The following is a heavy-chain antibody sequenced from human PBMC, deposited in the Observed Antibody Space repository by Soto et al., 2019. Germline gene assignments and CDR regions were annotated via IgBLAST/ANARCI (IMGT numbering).Heavy chain of an antibody. CDR1: GGSISSYY. D-gene: IGHD2-15*01. Sequence: NPSETLSLTCTVSGGSISSYYWSWIRQPPGKGLEWIGYIYYSGSTNYNPSLKSRVTISVDTSKNQFSLKLSSVTAADTAVYYCARLYCSGGSCSKYNWFDPWGQGTLVTVSS. CDR3: ARLYCSGGSCSKYNWFDP. CDR2: IYYSGST. J-gene: IGHJ5*02. V-gene: IGHV4-59*01.